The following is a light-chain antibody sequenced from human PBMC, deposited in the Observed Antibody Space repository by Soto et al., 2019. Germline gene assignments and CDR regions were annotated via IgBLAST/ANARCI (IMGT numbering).Light chain of an antibody. CDR1: SSDVGGYNY. CDR2: YVS. CDR3: SSYTSSTPLKV. Sequence: QSALTQPASVSGSPGQSITISCTGTSSDVGGYNYVSWYQQHPGKAPKLMIYYVSNRPSGVSNPFSGSKSGNTASLTISGLPAEDDADYYCSSYTSSTPLKVFGGGTKVTVL. J-gene: IGLJ2*01. V-gene: IGLV2-14*03.